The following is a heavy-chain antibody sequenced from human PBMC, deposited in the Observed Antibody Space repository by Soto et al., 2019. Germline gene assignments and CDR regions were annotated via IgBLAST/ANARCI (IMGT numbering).Heavy chain of an antibody. D-gene: IGHD6-13*01. Sequence: FGPTLVNPTPTLPLTCTFSGFSLSTSGMRVSWIRQPPGKALEWLARIDWDDDKFYSTSLKTRLTISKDTSKNQVVLTMTNMDPVDTAPYYCARISTKLVHDYWGQGTMVTVSS. CDR2: IDWDDDK. V-gene: IGHV2-70*04. J-gene: IGHJ4*02. CDR1: GFSLSTSGMR. CDR3: ARISTKLVHDY.